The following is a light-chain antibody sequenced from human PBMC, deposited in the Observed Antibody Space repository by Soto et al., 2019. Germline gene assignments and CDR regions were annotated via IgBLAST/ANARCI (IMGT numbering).Light chain of an antibody. CDR1: QSLLHSNGYNY. CDR2: LGS. V-gene: IGKV2-28*01. J-gene: IGKJ4*01. CDR3: MQALQTPLA. Sequence: DIVMTQSPLSLSVTPGEPASISCRSSQSLLHSNGYNYLDWYLQKPGQSPQLLIYLGSNRASGVPARFSGSGSGTDFTLKISRVEAEDVGVYYCMQALQTPLAFGGGTMVELK.